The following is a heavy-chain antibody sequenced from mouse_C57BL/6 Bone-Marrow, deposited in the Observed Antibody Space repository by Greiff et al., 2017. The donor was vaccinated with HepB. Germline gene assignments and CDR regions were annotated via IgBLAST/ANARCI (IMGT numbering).Heavy chain of an antibody. Sequence: EVQLQQSGPELVKPGASVKIPCKASGYTFTDYNMDWVKQSHGKSLEWIGDINPNNGGTIYNQKFKGKATLTVDKSSSTAYMELRSLTSEDTAVYYCLIITTVEDSAYWGQGTLVTVSA. J-gene: IGHJ3*01. CDR1: GYTFTDYN. D-gene: IGHD1-1*01. V-gene: IGHV1-18*01. CDR3: LIITTVEDSAY. CDR2: INPNNGGT.